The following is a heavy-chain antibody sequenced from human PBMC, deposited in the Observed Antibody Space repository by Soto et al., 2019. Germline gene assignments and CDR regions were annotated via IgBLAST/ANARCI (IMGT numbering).Heavy chain of an antibody. CDR1: GYSFAVYC. D-gene: IGHD3-22*01. J-gene: IGHJ4*02. Sequence: GESLKISCNGSGYSFAVYCITLVLQKPGKGLEWMGRIDPSDSQTYYSPSFRGHVTISVTKSITTVFLQWSSLRASDTAMYYCARQIYDSDTGPNFQYYFDSWGQGTPVTVSS. V-gene: IGHV5-10-1*01. CDR2: IDPSDSQT. CDR3: ARQIYDSDTGPNFQYYFDS.